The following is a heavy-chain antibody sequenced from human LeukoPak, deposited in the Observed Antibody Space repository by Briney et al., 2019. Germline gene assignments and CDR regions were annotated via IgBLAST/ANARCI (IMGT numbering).Heavy chain of an antibody. D-gene: IGHD6-6*01. Sequence: SETLSLTCTVSGGSISTYYWSWIRQPPGKGLEWIGYIYYSGSTNYNPSLKSRVTISVDTSKNQFSLKLSSVTAADTAVYYCARALGVAARLSDYWGLGTLVTVSS. V-gene: IGHV4-59*12. CDR1: GGSISTYY. J-gene: IGHJ4*02. CDR2: IYYSGST. CDR3: ARALGVAARLSDY.